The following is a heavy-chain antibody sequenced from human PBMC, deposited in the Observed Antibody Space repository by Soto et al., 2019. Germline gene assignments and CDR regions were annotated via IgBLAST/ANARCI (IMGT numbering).Heavy chain of an antibody. V-gene: IGHV3-23*01. J-gene: IGHJ5*02. CDR1: GFTFSSYA. CDR2: ISGSGGST. CDR3: AKSRGTIFGVVTMSIWFDP. Sequence: GGSLRLSCAASGFTFSSYAMSWVRQAPGKGLEWVSAISGSGGSTYYADSVKGRFTISRDNSKNTLYLQMNSLRAEDTAVYYCAKSRGTIFGVVTMSIWFDPWGQGTLVTVSS. D-gene: IGHD3-3*01.